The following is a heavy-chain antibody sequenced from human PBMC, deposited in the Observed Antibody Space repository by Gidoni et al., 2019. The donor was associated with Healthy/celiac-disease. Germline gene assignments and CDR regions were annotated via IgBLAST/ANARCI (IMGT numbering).Heavy chain of an antibody. CDR1: GFTFSSYV. V-gene: IGHV3-30*18. D-gene: IGHD5-12*01. Sequence: QVQLVESGGGVVQPGRSLRLSCAASGFTFSSYVMHWVRQAPGKGLEWVAVISYDGSNKYYADAVKGRFTISRDNSKNTLYLQMNSLRAEDTAVYYCAKGSIVEMARLRFGYFQHWGQGTLVTVSS. J-gene: IGHJ1*01. CDR2: ISYDGSNK. CDR3: AKGSIVEMARLRFGYFQH.